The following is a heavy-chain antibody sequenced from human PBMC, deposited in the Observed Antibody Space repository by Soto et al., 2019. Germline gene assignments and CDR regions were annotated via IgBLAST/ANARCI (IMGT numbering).Heavy chain of an antibody. Sequence: QVQLVQSGAEVKKPGSSVKVSCKASGGTFSSYAISWVRQAPGQGLEWMGGSIPIFGTANYAQKFQGRVTITADESTSPAYLELSSLRSEDTAVYYCAILVDIVVVTACDIWGQGTMVTVSS. V-gene: IGHV1-69*12. CDR1: GGTFSSYA. D-gene: IGHD2-21*02. CDR3: AILVDIVVVTACDI. CDR2: SIPIFGTA. J-gene: IGHJ3*02.